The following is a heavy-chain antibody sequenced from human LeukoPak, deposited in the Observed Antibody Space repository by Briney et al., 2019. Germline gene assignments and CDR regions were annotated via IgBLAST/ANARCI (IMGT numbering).Heavy chain of an antibody. D-gene: IGHD3-10*01. J-gene: IGHJ6*03. Sequence: SSETLSLTCTVSGGSISTSPYYWSWIRQPPGKGLEWIGEINHSGSTNYNPSLKSRVTISVDTSKNQFSLKLSSVTAADTAVYYCARGRGYYYGSGRDYYYYYMDVWGKGTTVTVSS. CDR1: GGSISTSPYY. CDR2: INHSGST. V-gene: IGHV4-39*07. CDR3: ARGRGYYYGSGRDYYYYYMDV.